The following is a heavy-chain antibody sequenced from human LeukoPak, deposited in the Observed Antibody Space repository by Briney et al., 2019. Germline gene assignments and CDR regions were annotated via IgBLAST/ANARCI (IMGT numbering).Heavy chain of an antibody. CDR1: GGSISSYY. D-gene: IGHD6-19*01. CDR3: AREEYSSGPFGMDV. V-gene: IGHV4-4*07. CDR2: IYTSGST. Sequence: SETLSLTCTVSGGSISSYYWSWIRQPAGKGLEWIGRIYTSGSTNYNPSLKSRVTMSVDTSKNQFSLKPSSVTAADTAVYYCAREEYSSGPFGMDVWGQGTTVTVSS. J-gene: IGHJ6*02.